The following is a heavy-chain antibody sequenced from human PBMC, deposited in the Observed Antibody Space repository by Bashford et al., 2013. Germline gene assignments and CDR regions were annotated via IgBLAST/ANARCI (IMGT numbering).Heavy chain of an antibody. CDR3: AREHCSSTSCRSYWFDP. D-gene: IGHD2-2*01. Sequence: SVKVSCKASGGTFSSYAISWVRQAPGQGLEWMGGIIPNLGIANYAQNFQGRVTITADKSTSTAYMELSSLRSEDTAVYYCAREHCSSTSCRSYWFDPWGQGTLVTVSS. J-gene: IGHJ5*02. CDR1: GGTFSSYA. V-gene: IGHV1-69*10. CDR2: IIPNLGIA.